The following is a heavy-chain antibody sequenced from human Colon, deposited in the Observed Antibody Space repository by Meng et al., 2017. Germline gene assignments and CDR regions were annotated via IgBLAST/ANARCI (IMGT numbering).Heavy chain of an antibody. V-gene: IGHV3-73*01. Sequence: GESLKISCAASGLTFSGSALHWVRQASGKGLEWVGRIRSKANSYATAYAASVEGRFTISRDESQNTAYLEMTSLKTEDTAVYYCSKTTADGSSGYYAYWGQGTQVTVSS. CDR3: SKTTADGSSGYYAY. D-gene: IGHD3-22*01. CDR2: IRSKANSYAT. J-gene: IGHJ4*02. CDR1: GLTFSGSA.